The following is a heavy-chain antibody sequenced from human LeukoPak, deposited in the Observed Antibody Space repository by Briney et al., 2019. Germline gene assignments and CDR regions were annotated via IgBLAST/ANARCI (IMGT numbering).Heavy chain of an antibody. CDR1: GFTFSNAW. Sequence: GGSLTLSCAASGFTFSNAWMSWVRQAPAEGREWGGRVKSKTDGGTTDHAAPVKGRITISRADSKNTLYLQINSLKTEDTAVYYCTRGRYCSSTSCSPNLFDPWGQGNLVTVSS. D-gene: IGHD2-2*01. CDR3: TRGRYCSSTSCSPNLFDP. V-gene: IGHV3-15*01. J-gene: IGHJ5*02. CDR2: VKSKTDGGTT.